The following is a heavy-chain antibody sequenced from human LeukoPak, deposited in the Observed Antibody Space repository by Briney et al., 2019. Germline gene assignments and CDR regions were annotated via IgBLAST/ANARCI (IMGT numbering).Heavy chain of an antibody. V-gene: IGHV4-59*01. J-gene: IGHJ3*02. CDR2: IYYSGST. CDR1: GGSISSYY. D-gene: IGHD1-26*01. CDR3: ARDNFLDGGYLDAFDI. Sequence: SETLSLTCTVSGGSISSYYWSWIRQPPGKGLEWIGYIYYSGSTNYNPSLKSRVTISVDTSKNQFSLKLSSVTAADTAVYYCARDNFLDGGYLDAFDIWGQGTMVTVSS.